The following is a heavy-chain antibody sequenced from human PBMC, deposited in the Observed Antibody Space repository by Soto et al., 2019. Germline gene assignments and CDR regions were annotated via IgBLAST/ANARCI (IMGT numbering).Heavy chain of an antibody. J-gene: IGHJ3*02. Sequence: QLQLQESGPGLVKPSETLSLTCTVSGGSISSSSYYWGWIRQPPGKGLEWIGSIYYSGSTYYNHSLKSRVTLSVETSKTQSSLKLSSVTASDKAVYYCSRILTARSDAFDIWGQGTMVTVSS. D-gene: IGHD3-9*01. CDR2: IYYSGST. CDR1: GGSISSSSYY. CDR3: SRILTARSDAFDI. V-gene: IGHV4-39*01.